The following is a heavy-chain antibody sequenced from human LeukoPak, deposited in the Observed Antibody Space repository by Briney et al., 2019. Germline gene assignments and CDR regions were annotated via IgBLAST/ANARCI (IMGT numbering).Heavy chain of an antibody. D-gene: IGHD6-13*01. V-gene: IGHV3-74*01. CDR1: GFTFSRYG. CDR2: VKTDGRTT. CDR3: TRERGLIAPSVVEL. Sequence: GGPQRLSCAAAGFTFSRYGMHWARHAPGKGLVWVSHVKTDGRTTHYADSVKGRCHTSRDNAKHTLYPQRHTLRGEDATVYYCTRERGLIAPSVVELWGQGTLVTVSS. J-gene: IGHJ4*02.